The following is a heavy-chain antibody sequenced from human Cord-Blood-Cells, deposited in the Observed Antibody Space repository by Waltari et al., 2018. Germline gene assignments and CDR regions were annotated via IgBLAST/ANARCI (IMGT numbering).Heavy chain of an antibody. CDR1: GFTFSSYG. V-gene: IGHV3-30*18. CDR3: AKAYTSSSWYDAFDI. D-gene: IGHD6-13*01. CDR2: ISYDGSNK. J-gene: IGHJ3*02. Sequence: QVQLVESGGGVVQPGRSLRLSCAASGFTFSSYGMHWVRQAPGKGLEWVAVISYDGSNKYYADSVKGRFTISKDNSKNTLYLQMNSLRAEDTAVYYCAKAYTSSSWYDAFDIWGQGTMVTVSS.